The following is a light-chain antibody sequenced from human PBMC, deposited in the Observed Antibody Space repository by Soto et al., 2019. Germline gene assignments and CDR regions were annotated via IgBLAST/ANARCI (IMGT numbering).Light chain of an antibody. CDR3: ATWDDRLNGYV. J-gene: IGLJ1*01. CDR1: SSNIGSNS. CDR2: TNN. V-gene: IGLV1-44*01. Sequence: QSVLTQPPSASGXPGQRVTISCSGRSSNIGSNSVNWYQQLPGTAPKLLIYTNNQRPSGVPGRFSGSKSGTSASLAISGLQSEDETDYYCATWDDRLNGYVFGTGTKVTVL.